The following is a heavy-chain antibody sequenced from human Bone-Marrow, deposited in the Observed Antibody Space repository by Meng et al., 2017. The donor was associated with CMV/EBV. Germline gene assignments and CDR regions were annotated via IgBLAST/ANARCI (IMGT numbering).Heavy chain of an antibody. V-gene: IGHV3-23*01. CDR2: ISGSGGST. D-gene: IGHD2-15*01. J-gene: IGHJ6*02. CDR3: AAWEVVAWGNYYYGMDV. CDR1: GFTFSSYA. Sequence: GGSLRLSCAASGFTFSSYAMNWVRQSPGKGLEWVSAISGSGGSTYYADSVKGRFTISRDNSKNTLYLQMNSLRVEDTAVYYCAAWEVVAWGNYYYGMDVWGQGTTVTVSS.